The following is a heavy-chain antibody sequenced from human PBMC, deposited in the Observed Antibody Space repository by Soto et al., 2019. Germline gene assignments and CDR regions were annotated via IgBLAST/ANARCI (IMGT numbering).Heavy chain of an antibody. V-gene: IGHV4-30-2*01. CDR1: GAPITCGDYS. CDR3: ASGRVVVPAAVMFNCLDP. J-gene: IGHJ5*02. CDR2: IFHGGST. D-gene: IGHD2-2*01. Sequence: PSETLSRTCAISGAPITCGDYSWNWLRQPPGKGLEWSGYIFHGGSTYYNPSLRSRVTISVDRSRSQFSLKMSSVTAADTAVYYCASGRVVVPAAVMFNCLDPWGQGALVTVSS.